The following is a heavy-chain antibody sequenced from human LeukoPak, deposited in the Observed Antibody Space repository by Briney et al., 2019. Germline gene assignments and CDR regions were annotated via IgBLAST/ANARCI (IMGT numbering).Heavy chain of an antibody. CDR1: GDSISSYY. CDR3: ARGYCSGGNCYYFDY. D-gene: IGHD2-15*01. J-gene: IGHJ4*02. V-gene: IGHV4-4*07. CDR2: IYTSGST. Sequence: PSETLSLTCIVSGDSISSYYWSWIRQPAGKGLEWIGRIYTSGSTNYNPSLKSRVTMSVDTSKNQFSLKLSSVTAADTAVYYCARGYCSGGNCYYFDYWGQGTLVTVSS.